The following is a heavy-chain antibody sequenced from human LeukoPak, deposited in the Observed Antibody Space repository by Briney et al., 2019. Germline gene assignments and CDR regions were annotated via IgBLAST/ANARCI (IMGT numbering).Heavy chain of an antibody. D-gene: IGHD6-13*01. J-gene: IGHJ4*02. Sequence: GGSLRLSCAASGFTFSGYGMHWVRQAPGKGLEWVAVISYDGSNKYYADSVKGRFTISRDNSKNTLYLQMNSLRAEDTAVYYCAKTRSSSWYYFDYWGQGTLVTVSS. V-gene: IGHV3-30*18. CDR3: AKTRSSSWYYFDY. CDR2: ISYDGSNK. CDR1: GFTFSGYG.